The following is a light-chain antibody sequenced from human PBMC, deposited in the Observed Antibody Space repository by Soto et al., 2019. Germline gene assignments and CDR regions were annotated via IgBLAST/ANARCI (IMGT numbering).Light chain of an antibody. CDR3: QQYYSYPHT. J-gene: IGKJ4*02. V-gene: IGKV1-8*01. Sequence: AIRMTQSPSSFSASTGDRVTIPFRASQGISSYLAWYQQKPGKAPKPLIYAASTLQSGVPSRFSGSGSGTDFNLTISSLQSEDDATEYYQQYYSYPHTFGGGTKVDIK. CDR1: QGISSY. CDR2: AAS.